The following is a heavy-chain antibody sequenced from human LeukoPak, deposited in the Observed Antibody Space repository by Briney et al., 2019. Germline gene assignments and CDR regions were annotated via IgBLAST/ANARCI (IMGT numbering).Heavy chain of an antibody. CDR3: ARGPPNWGYDY. D-gene: IGHD7-27*01. CDR1: GDTFTSYD. V-gene: IGHV1-8*01. Sequence: ASVKVSCKASGDTFTSYDFNWVRQATGQRPEWMGWMSPNSGDTGYAQKFQDRVTMTRNTSISTAYMELSSLRSDDTAVYYCARGPPNWGYDYWGPGTLVTVSS. CDR2: MSPNSGDT. J-gene: IGHJ4*02.